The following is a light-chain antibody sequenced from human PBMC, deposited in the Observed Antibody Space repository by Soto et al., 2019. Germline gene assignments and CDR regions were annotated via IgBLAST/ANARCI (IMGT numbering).Light chain of an antibody. J-gene: IGLJ1*01. CDR2: GNN. CDR1: SSNIGAGYD. Sequence: QSVLTQPPSVSGAPGQRVTISCTGISSNIGAGYDVHWYQQLPGTAPKLLIYGNNNRPSGVPDRFSGSKSGTSASLAVTGLQAEDEADYYCQSYATGLSVLYVFGTGTKVTVL. CDR3: QSYATGLSVLYV. V-gene: IGLV1-40*01.